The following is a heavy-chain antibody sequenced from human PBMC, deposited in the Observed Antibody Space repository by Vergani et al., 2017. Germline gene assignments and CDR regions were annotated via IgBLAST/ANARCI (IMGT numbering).Heavy chain of an antibody. V-gene: IGHV1-18*01. J-gene: IGHJ2*01. CDR1: GYTFTSYG. CDR2: ISAYNGNT. CDR3: ARDLTDCSSTSCPWGYFDL. D-gene: IGHD2-2*01. Sequence: QVQLVQSGAEVKKPGASVKVSCKASGYTFTSYGVSWVRQAPGQGLEWMGWISAYNGNTNYAQKLQGRVTMTTDTSTSTAYMELRSLRSDDTAGYYCARDLTDCSSTSCPWGYFDLWGRGTLVTVSS.